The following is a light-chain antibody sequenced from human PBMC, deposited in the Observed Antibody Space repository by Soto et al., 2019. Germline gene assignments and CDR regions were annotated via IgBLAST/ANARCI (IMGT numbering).Light chain of an antibody. CDR3: QQSYSTPLT. CDR2: AAS. V-gene: IGKV1-39*01. CDR1: QGIMSY. J-gene: IGKJ4*01. Sequence: DIQMTQSPSSLSASVGDRLVITCRSSQGIMSYLNWYQQKPGKAPKLLIYAASSFQSGVPSRFSGSGSGTDFTLTISSLQPEDFATYYCQQSYSTPLTFGGGTKVDI.